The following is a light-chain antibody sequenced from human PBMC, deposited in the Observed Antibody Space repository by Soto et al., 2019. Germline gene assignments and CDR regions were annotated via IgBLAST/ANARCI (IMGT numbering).Light chain of an antibody. V-gene: IGLV2-8*01. CDR1: SSDVGGYNY. CDR2: EVS. Sequence: QSALTQPPSASGSPGQSVTISCTGTSSDVGGYNYVSWYQQHPGKAPKLMIYEVSKRPSGVPDRFSGSKSGNTASLAVSGVQAEDEDDYYCSSGAGSDLGVFGGGTQLTVL. J-gene: IGLJ2*01. CDR3: SSGAGSDLGV.